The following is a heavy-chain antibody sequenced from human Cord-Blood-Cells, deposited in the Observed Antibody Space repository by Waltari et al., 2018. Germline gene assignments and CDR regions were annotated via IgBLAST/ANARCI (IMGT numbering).Heavy chain of an antibody. Sequence: EVQLVESGGGLVKPGGSRTPPVPAPGFTSVGYSMNWARQAPGKGLEWVSSISSSSSYIYYADSVKGRFTISRDNAKNSLYLQMNSLRAEDTAVYYCARSGHFGDAFDIWGQGTMVTVSS. CDR3: ARSGHFGDAFDI. CDR2: ISSSSSYI. CDR1: GFTSVGYS. V-gene: IGHV3-21*01. D-gene: IGHD3-10*01. J-gene: IGHJ3*02.